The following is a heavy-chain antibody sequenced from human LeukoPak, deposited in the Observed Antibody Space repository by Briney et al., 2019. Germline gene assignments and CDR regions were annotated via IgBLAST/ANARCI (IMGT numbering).Heavy chain of an antibody. J-gene: IGHJ4*02. CDR2: IRYDGSNK. V-gene: IGHV3-30*02. D-gene: IGHD2-2*02. CDR3: AKGRCSSTSWYTIGYGSGSYFDY. Sequence: PGGSLRLSCAASGFTFSSYGMHWVRQAPGKGLEGVAFIRYDGSNKYYADSVKGRFTIARDNSKNTLYLQMNSLRAEDTDVYYCAKGRCSSTSWYTIGYGSGSYFDYWGQGTLVTVSS. CDR1: GFTFSSYG.